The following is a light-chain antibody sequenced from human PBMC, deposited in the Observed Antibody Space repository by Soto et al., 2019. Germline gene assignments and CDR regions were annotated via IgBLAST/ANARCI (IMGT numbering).Light chain of an antibody. V-gene: IGKV3-15*01. CDR3: QQYNNWPFS. CDR1: QGVTTN. Sequence: EIVMTQYTATPSVSPGERATLSCRAGQGVTTNFAWYQQKSGQSPRLLIYDVSIRATGVPARFSATGSETDFTLTISGLQSEDSAVYFCQQYNNWPFSFGQGTRLEIK. CDR2: DVS. J-gene: IGKJ5*01.